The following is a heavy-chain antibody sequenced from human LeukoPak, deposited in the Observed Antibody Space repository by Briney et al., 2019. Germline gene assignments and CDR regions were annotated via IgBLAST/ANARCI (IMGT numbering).Heavy chain of an antibody. CDR1: GFTFRTYN. D-gene: IGHD2-21*02. J-gene: IGHJ4*02. CDR2: IWYDGSDK. CDR3: AKDSGGGYCYLDY. V-gene: IGHV3-33*06. Sequence: PGGSLRLSCAAPGFTFRTYNLHWGRQPPGKGREWGAVIWYDGSDKYYADSVKGRFTISRDNSKNTLWLQMNSLRAEDTAVYYCAKDSGGGYCYLDYWGQGTLVTVSS.